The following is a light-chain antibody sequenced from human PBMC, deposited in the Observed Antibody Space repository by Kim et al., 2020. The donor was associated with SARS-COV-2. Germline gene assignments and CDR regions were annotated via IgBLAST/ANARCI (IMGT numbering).Light chain of an antibody. CDR1: NSDIGSTNH. Sequence: GQTITIACSGTNSDIGSTNHVSWDQQHPGKAPKVLIYEVNKRHSWISTHFSGSKSGNTASLRISGLQAEDEADYYCCSYAGRRTYVFGTGTKVTVL. CDR2: EVN. J-gene: IGLJ1*01. CDR3: CSYAGRRTYV. V-gene: IGLV2-23*02.